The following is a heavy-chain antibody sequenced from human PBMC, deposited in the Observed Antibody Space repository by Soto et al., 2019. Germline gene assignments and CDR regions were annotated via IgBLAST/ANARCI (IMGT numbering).Heavy chain of an antibody. CDR1: GFTFRSYV. CDR2: TSYDGSNK. J-gene: IGHJ4*02. D-gene: IGHD3-16*01. V-gene: IGHV3-30*19. CDR3: ARWGTTGGLDV. Sequence: QVQLVESGGGVVQPGTSLRLSCVGSGFTFRSYVIHWVRQAPGKGLEWVALTSYDGSNKYYDDSVKGPFTISRDNSRNTVDLQMDNLRLEDTALYFCARWGTTGGLDVWGQGTLVSVSS.